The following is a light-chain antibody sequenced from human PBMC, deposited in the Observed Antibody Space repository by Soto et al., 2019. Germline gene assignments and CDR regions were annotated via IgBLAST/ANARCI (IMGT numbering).Light chain of an antibody. J-gene: IGKJ3*01. CDR2: NAV. CDR1: QDISNY. V-gene: IGKV1-33*01. CDR3: QKYDNLPVT. Sequence: DIQMTQSPSSLSASVGDRVTITCQASQDISNYLNWYQQKPGKAPKLLTYNAVKLETEVPSRFSGSGSGTDFTFTISSVQPEDIAIYYCQKYDNLPVTFGPGTKVDIK.